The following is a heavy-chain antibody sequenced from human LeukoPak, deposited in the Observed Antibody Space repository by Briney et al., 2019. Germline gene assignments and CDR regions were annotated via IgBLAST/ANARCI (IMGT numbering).Heavy chain of an antibody. CDR3: AKDWSFYYYGMDV. V-gene: IGHV3-30*18. CDR2: ISYDGSNK. D-gene: IGHD3-16*02. CDR1: GFTFSSYG. J-gene: IGHJ6*02. Sequence: PGWSLRLSCAAPGFTFSSYGMHWVRQAPGKGLEWVAVISYDGSNKYYADSVKGRFTISRDNSKNTLYLQMNSLRAEDTAVYYCAKDWSFYYYGMDVWGQGTTVTVSS.